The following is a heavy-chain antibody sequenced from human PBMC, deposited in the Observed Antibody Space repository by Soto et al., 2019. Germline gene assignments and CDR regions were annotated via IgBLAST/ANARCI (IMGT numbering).Heavy chain of an antibody. CDR1: GYTFTSYG. V-gene: IGHV1-18*04. CDR2: ISAYNGNT. D-gene: IGHD2-2*01. J-gene: IGHJ6*02. Sequence: QVQLVQSGAEVKKPGASVKVSCKASGYTFTSYGISWVRQAPGQGLEWMGWISAYNGNTNYAQKLQGRVTMTTDTSTSTAYMELRSRRSDDTAVYYCAIESPDIVVVPAAVRLYYYGMDVWGQGTTVTVSS. CDR3: AIESPDIVVVPAAVRLYYYGMDV.